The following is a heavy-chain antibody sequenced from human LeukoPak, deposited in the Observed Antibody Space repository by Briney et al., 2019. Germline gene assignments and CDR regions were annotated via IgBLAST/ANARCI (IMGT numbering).Heavy chain of an antibody. J-gene: IGHJ4*02. V-gene: IGHV5-51*01. Sequence: GESLKISCKGSGYSFTSYWIGWMRQMPGKGLEWMGIIHLGDSDTRYSPSFQGQVTISADKSISTAYLQWSSLKASDTAMYYCARLDSSGYQPLYYFDYWGQGTLVTVSS. CDR1: GYSFTSYW. D-gene: IGHD3-22*01. CDR3: ARLDSSGYQPLYYFDY. CDR2: IHLGDSDT.